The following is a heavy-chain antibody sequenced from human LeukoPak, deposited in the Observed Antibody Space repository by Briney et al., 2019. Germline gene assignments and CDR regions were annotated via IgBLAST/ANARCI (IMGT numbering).Heavy chain of an antibody. CDR3: ASIGSGVPVSGSSSWVDY. V-gene: IGHV4-34*01. Sequence: SETLSLTCAVYGGSFSGYYWSWIRQPPGKGLEWIGEINHSGSTNYNPSLKSRVTISVDTSKNQFSLKLSSVTAADTAVYYCASIGSGVPVSGSSSWVDYWGQGTLFTVSS. CDR1: GGSFSGYY. CDR2: INHSGST. D-gene: IGHD3-10*01. J-gene: IGHJ4*02.